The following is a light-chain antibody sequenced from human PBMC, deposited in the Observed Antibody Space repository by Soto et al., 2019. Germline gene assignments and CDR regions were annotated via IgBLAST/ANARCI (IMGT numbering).Light chain of an antibody. CDR3: QQSYSTLS. CDR1: QSISNY. Sequence: DIQMTQSPSSLSASVGDRVTITCRASQSISNYLNWYQERPGKAPKLLIYAASSLQSGVPSRFSGSGSGTDFTLTISILQPEDFATYYCQQSYSTLSFGPGTKVDI. V-gene: IGKV1-39*01. J-gene: IGKJ3*01. CDR2: AAS.